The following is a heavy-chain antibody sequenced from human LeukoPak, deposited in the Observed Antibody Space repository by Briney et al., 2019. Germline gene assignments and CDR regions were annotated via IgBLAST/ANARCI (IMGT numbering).Heavy chain of an antibody. D-gene: IGHD2/OR15-2a*01. Sequence: GGSLRLSCAASGFTFNSYWMSWVRQAPGKGPEWVANINEDGSLKNYVDSVEGRFTVSRDNAKNALDLQMNSLRLEDTAVYYCARDWAPVSMKAVPFDCWGQGTLVTVSS. CDR1: GFTFNSYW. CDR2: INEDGSLK. V-gene: IGHV3-7*01. CDR3: ARDWAPVSMKAVPFDC. J-gene: IGHJ4*02.